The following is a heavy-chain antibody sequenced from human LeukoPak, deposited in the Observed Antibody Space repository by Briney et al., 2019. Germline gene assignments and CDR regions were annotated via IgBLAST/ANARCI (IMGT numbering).Heavy chain of an antibody. CDR2: IYYSGST. J-gene: IGHJ4*02. CDR3: AREGVSHSYYFDY. V-gene: IGHV4-39*07. D-gene: IGHD3-10*01. CDR1: GGSVSSSSYY. Sequence: SETLSLTFTVSGGSVSSSSYYWGWIRQPPGKGLEWIGSIYYSGSTYYNPSLKSRVTISVDTSKNQFSLKLSSVTAADTAFYYCAREGVSHSYYFDYWGQGTLVTVSS.